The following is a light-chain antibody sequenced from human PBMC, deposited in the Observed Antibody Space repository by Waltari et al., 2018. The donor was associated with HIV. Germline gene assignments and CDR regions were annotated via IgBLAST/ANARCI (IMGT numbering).Light chain of an antibody. V-gene: IGKV3-20*01. J-gene: IGKJ2*01. CDR3: QQYGRSPMDT. Sequence: EFMLTQSPGTLSLSPGERATLSCRASQSVVSNYLAWYQQKPGQAPRLLIYDASTRATGIPDRFSGSGSGTDFTLTISRLEPEDFAVYYCQQYGRSPMDTFGQGTKLEI. CDR2: DAS. CDR1: QSVVSNY.